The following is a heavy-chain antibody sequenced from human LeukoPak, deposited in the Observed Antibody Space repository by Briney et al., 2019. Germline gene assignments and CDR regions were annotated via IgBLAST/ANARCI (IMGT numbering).Heavy chain of an antibody. D-gene: IGHD6-13*01. CDR1: GYTFTSYG. CDR2: ISAYNGNT. J-gene: IGHJ5*02. CDR3: ARTALSSWYFSARFDP. Sequence: ASVKVSCKASGYTFTSYGISWVRQAPGQGLEWMGWISAYNGNTNYAQKLQGRVTMTTDTSTSTAHMELRSLRSDDTAVYYCARTALSSWYFSARFDPWGQGTLVIVSS. V-gene: IGHV1-18*01.